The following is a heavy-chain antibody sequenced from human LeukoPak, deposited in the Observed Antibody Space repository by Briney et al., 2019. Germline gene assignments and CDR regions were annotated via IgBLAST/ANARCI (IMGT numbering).Heavy chain of an antibody. CDR1: GGSISSGGYY. D-gene: IGHD3-22*01. V-gene: IGHV4-31*03. Sequence: SETLSLTCTVSGGSISSGGYYWSWIRQHPGKGLEWIGYIYYSGSTYYNPSLKSRVTISVDTSKNQFSLKLSSVTAADTAVYYCAGFPYYYDSSGSEVYWGQGTLVTVSS. CDR2: IYYSGST. J-gene: IGHJ4*02. CDR3: AGFPYYYDSSGSEVY.